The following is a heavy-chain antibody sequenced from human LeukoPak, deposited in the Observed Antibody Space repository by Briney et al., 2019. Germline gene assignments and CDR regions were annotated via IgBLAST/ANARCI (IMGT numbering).Heavy chain of an antibody. CDR3: AKGQTIITMTTFHY. CDR2: ISWSSGNI. V-gene: IGHV3-9*03. Sequence: GKSLTLSCAAYGFTFRDYAMHWIRQAPGKGLEWIAEISWSSGNIVYADSVKGRFTISRDNAKNSVFLQMDSLRAEDMALYYCAKGQTIITMTTFHYWGQGTLVTVSS. D-gene: IGHD4-17*01. CDR1: GFTFRDYA. J-gene: IGHJ4*02.